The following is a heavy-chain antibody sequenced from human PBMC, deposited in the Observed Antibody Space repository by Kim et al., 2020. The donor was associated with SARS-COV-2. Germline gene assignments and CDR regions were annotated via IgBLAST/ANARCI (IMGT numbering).Heavy chain of an antibody. V-gene: IGHV2-70*11. Sequence: SGPTLMNPTQTLTLTCTFSGFSLSTSGMCVSWIRQPPGKALEWLARIDWDDDKYYSTSLKTRLTISKDTSKNQVVLTMTNMDPVDTATYYCARTQYDILTGYQGGMDVWGQGTTVTVSS. CDR1: GFSLSTSGMC. D-gene: IGHD3-9*01. J-gene: IGHJ6*02. CDR3: ARTQYDILTGYQGGMDV. CDR2: IDWDDDK.